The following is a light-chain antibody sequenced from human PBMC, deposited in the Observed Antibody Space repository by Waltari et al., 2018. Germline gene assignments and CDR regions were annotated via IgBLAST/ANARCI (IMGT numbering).Light chain of an antibody. Sequence: EIVLTQSPATLSLSPGETATLSCRASQSVGTYLAWYQQKPGQAPGLLIYDASTRAPGIPTRFRGSGSGKNFTLTISGLEPEDFALYYGQRRSSGTPHTFGRGPGLRSN. V-gene: IGKV3-11*01. J-gene: IGKJ2*01. CDR1: QSVGTY. CDR3: QRRSSGTPHT. CDR2: DAS.